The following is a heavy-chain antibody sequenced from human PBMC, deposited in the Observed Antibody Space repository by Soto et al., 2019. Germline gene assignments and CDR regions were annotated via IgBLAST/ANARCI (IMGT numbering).Heavy chain of an antibody. Sequence: SETLSLTCAVSGGSINSYNWWSLVRQPPGKGLEWIGEIYHSGSTNYNPSLKSRVTISVDTSKNQFSLKLTSVTAADTAVYYCARDKITGLFDYWGQGTLVTVSS. V-gene: IGHV4-4*02. CDR2: IYHSGST. CDR3: ARDKITGLFDY. D-gene: IGHD2-8*02. CDR1: GGSINSYNW. J-gene: IGHJ4*02.